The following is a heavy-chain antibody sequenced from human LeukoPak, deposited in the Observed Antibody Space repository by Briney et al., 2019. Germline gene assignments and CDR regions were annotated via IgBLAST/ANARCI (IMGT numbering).Heavy chain of an antibody. J-gene: IGHJ3*02. CDR1: GGSIRSGNYY. CDR3: AREGHSLPAARPGFDI. D-gene: IGHD6-6*01. CDR2: IHTSGSS. V-gene: IGHV4-61*02. Sequence: SQTLSLTCTVPGGSIRSGNYYWSWIRQPAGKGLEWIGRIHTSGSSNYNPSLKSRVTISVDTSKNQFSLKLSSVTAADTAVYYCAREGHSLPAARPGFDIWGQGTMVTVSS.